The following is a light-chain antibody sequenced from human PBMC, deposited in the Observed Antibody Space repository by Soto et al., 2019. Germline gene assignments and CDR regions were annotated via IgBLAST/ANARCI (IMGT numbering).Light chain of an antibody. J-gene: IGLJ2*01. Sequence: QSVLTQAPSVSAAPGQKVTISCSGSSSNIGHNYVCWYQQFPGTAPKLLIYDNNKRSSGIPDRFSASKSGTSATLGISGLQPGDEADYYCGTWDSKLSVGVFGGGTQVAVL. V-gene: IGLV1-51*01. CDR1: SSNIGHNY. CDR2: DNN. CDR3: GTWDSKLSVGV.